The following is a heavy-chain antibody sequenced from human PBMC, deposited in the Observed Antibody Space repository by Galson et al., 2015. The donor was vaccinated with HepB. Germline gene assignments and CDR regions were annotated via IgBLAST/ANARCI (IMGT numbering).Heavy chain of an antibody. CDR1: GFTFSSYA. D-gene: IGHD6-19*01. CDR2: INTNGSST. Sequence: SLRLSCAASGFTFSSYAMSWVRQAPGKGLEWVSSINTNGSSTYYADSVKGRFTISRDNSRNSLYLQMNSLRDEDTALYYCAQDRRSSGMYGWFDPWGQGTLVTVSS. J-gene: IGHJ5*02. CDR3: AQDRRSSGMYGWFDP. V-gene: IGHV3-23*01.